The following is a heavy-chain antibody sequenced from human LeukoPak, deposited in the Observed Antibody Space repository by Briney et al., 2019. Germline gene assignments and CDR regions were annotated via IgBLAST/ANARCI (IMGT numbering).Heavy chain of an antibody. CDR3: ARDYYDSSGFYYGDY. CDR2: ISYDGSNK. Sequence: GGSLRLSCAASGFTFSSYGLHWVRQAPGKGLEWLALISYDGSNKYYADSVKGRFTISRDNSKNTMYLQMNSLRAEDTAVYHCARDYYDSSGFYYGDYRGQGTLVTVSS. J-gene: IGHJ4*02. V-gene: IGHV3-30*04. CDR1: GFTFSSYG. D-gene: IGHD3-22*01.